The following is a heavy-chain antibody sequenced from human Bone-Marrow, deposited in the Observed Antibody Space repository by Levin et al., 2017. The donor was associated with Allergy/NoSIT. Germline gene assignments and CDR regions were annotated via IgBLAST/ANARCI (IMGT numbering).Heavy chain of an antibody. CDR2: ISGSGGST. V-gene: IGHV3-23*01. CDR1: GFTFSSYA. J-gene: IGHJ6*02. CDR3: AKDGHWGYCSGGSCYSRSYYYYGMDV. Sequence: GESLKISCAASGFTFSSYAMSWVRQAPGKGLEWVSAISGSGGSTYYADSVKGRFTISRDNSKNTLYLQMNSLRAEDTAVYYCAKDGHWGYCSGGSCYSRSYYYYGMDVWGQGTTVTVSS. D-gene: IGHD2-15*01.